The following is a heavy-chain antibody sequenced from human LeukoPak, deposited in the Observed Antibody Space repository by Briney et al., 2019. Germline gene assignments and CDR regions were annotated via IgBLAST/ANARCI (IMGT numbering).Heavy chain of an antibody. V-gene: IGHV4-59*08. D-gene: IGHD3-10*01. J-gene: IGHJ5*02. CDR2: IEYSGGT. CDR3: ARVKYSSGSTSSWFDP. CDR1: GGSISNYH. Sequence: PSETLSLTCTVSGGSISNYHWSWFRQSPGTGLEWNGYIEYSGGTTYNSSLKSRVTISVDTSKSQFSLKLNSVTAADTAVYYCARVKYSSGSTSSWFDPWGQGTPVAVSS.